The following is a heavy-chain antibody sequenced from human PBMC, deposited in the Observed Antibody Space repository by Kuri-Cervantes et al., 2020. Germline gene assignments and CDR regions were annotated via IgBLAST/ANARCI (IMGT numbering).Heavy chain of an antibody. J-gene: IGHJ4*02. CDR3: ARDSGELLGDY. CDR2: ISSSGSTI. D-gene: IGHD1-26*01. CDR1: GFTFSDYY. Sequence: GESLKISCAASGFTFSDYYMSWIRQAPGKGLEWVSYISSSGSTIYYADSVKGRFTISRDNAKNSLYLQMNSLRAEDTAVYYCARDSGELLGDYWGRGTLVTVSS. V-gene: IGHV3-11*01.